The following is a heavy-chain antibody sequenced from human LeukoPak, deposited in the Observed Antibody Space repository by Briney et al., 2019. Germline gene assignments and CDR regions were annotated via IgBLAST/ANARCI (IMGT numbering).Heavy chain of an antibody. CDR3: ARTGSGSYYTVGWFDP. CDR2: IYYSGST. V-gene: IGHV4-59*01. CDR1: GGSISSYY. Sequence: SETLSLTCTVSGGSISSYYWCWIRQPPGKGLEWSGYIYYSGSTNYNPSLKSRVTISVDTSKNQFSLKLSSVTAADTAVYYCARTGSGSYYTVGWFDPWGQGTLVTVSS. J-gene: IGHJ5*02. D-gene: IGHD3-10*01.